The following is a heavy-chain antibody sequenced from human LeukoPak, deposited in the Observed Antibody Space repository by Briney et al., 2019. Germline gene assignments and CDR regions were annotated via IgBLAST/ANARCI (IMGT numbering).Heavy chain of an antibody. CDR2: IIPIFGTA. D-gene: IGHD1-26*01. Sequence: ASVKVSCKASGYTFTNYGISWVRQAPGQGLEWMGGIIPIFGTANYAQKFQGRVTITADESTSTAYMELSSLRSEDTAVYYCARGQDSGSVDYWGQGTLVTVSS. J-gene: IGHJ4*02. V-gene: IGHV1-69*13. CDR3: ARGQDSGSVDY. CDR1: GYTFTNYG.